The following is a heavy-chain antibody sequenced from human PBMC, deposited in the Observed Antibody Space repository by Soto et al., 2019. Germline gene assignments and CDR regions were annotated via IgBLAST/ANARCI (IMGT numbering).Heavy chain of an antibody. CDR1: GFTFSSYS. CDR2: ISSSSSYI. D-gene: IGHD6-13*01. Sequence: GGSLRLSCAASGFTFSSYSMNWVRQDPGKGLEWVSSISSSSSYIYYADSVEGRFTISRDNAKNSLYLQMNSLRAEDTAVYYCATDSGIESDYYYYGRDIWGQGTTVTAAS. J-gene: IGHJ6*02. CDR3: ATDSGIESDYYYYGRDI. V-gene: IGHV3-21*01.